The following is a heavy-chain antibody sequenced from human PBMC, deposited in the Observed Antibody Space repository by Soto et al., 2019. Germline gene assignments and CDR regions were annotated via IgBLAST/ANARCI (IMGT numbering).Heavy chain of an antibody. V-gene: IGHV1-3*01. CDR1: GYTFTSYA. CDR3: ARGQRITIFWRGALDI. Sequence: ASVKVSCKASGYTFTSYAMHWVRQAPGQRLEWIGWINAGNGNTKYSQKFQGRVTITRDTSASTAYMELSSLRSEDTAVYYCARGQRITIFWRGALDIWGQGTMVTVSS. D-gene: IGHD3-9*01. CDR2: INAGNGNT. J-gene: IGHJ3*02.